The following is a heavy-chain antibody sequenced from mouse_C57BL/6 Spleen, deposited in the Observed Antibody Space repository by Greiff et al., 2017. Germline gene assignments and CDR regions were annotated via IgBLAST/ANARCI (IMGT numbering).Heavy chain of an antibody. Sequence: VLLQQSGPELVKPGASVKISCKASGYAFSSSWMNWVKQRPGKGLAWIGRISPGDGDTNYNGKLKGKATLTADKSSRTAYMQHSSLTSEDSAVYFCARSSKNYFDYWGQGTTLRVSS. CDR1: GYAFSSSW. CDR2: ISPGDGDT. CDR3: ARSSKNYFDY. J-gene: IGHJ2*01. V-gene: IGHV1-82*01. D-gene: IGHD2-5*01.